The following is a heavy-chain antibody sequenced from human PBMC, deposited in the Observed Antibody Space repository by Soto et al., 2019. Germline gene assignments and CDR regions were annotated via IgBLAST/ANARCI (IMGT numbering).Heavy chain of an antibody. Sequence: ASVKVTCKASGYSFATSGISWVRQAPGQGLEWMGWISAYNGNTSYEQKLQDRVTMTTDTSTSTAYLELRSLRSDDTAVYYCARAGHYYDSSGYATWGQGTLVTVSS. D-gene: IGHD3-22*01. J-gene: IGHJ5*02. CDR1: GYSFATSG. CDR3: ARAGHYYDSSGYAT. CDR2: ISAYNGNT. V-gene: IGHV1-18*01.